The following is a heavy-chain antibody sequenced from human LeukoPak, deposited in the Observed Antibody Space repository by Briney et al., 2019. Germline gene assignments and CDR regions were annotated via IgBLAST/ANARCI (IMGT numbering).Heavy chain of an antibody. V-gene: IGHV1-18*01. Sequence: GESLKISCKGSGYSFTSYGISWVRQAPGQGLEWMGWISAYNGNTNYAQKLQGRVTMTTDTSTSTAYMELRSLRSDDTAVYYCARVEGPAAVPVSIDYWGQGTLVTVSS. CDR1: GYSFTSYG. D-gene: IGHD2-2*01. J-gene: IGHJ4*02. CDR2: ISAYNGNT. CDR3: ARVEGPAAVPVSIDY.